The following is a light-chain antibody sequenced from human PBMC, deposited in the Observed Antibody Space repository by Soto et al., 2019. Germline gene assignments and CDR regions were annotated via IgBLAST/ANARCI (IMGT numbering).Light chain of an antibody. CDR3: QQYNNWPRT. CDR1: QSVSPY. Sequence: ETVLTQSPATLSLSPGDRATLSCRTSQSVSPYLAWYQQRPGQAPRLLIYGASTRATGIPARFSGSGSGTEFTLTISSLQSEDFAVYYCQQYNNWPRTFGQGTKVDIK. CDR2: GAS. V-gene: IGKV3-15*01. J-gene: IGKJ1*01.